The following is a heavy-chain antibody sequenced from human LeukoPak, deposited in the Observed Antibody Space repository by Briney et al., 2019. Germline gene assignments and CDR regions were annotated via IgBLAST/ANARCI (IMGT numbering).Heavy chain of an antibody. Sequence: GGSLRLSCAASGFTFSSYTMNWVRQAPGKGLEWVSHISSTSTTYYADSVKGRFTTSRDNAKNLLYLQMNSLRDEDTAVYYCAAAGDYWGQGTLVTVSS. CDR1: GFTFSSYT. J-gene: IGHJ4*02. V-gene: IGHV3-48*02. D-gene: IGHD3-10*01. CDR3: AAAGDY. CDR2: ISSTSTT.